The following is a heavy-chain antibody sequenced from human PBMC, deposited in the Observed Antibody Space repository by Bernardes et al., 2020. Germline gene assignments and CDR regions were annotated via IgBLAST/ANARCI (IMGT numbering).Heavy chain of an antibody. Sequence: SETLSLTCNVSGASVISGRYYWSWIRQPPGKGLQWIGYVFDSDNGDTKYNPSLQGRVTISADPTKNQFSLKLNSVTTADTAVYYCARGRYNWNDGNWFDPWGQGSLVTVSS. J-gene: IGHJ5*02. CDR2: VFDSDNGDT. V-gene: IGHV4-61*01. CDR3: ARGRYNWNDGNWFDP. CDR1: GASVISGRYY. D-gene: IGHD1-20*01.